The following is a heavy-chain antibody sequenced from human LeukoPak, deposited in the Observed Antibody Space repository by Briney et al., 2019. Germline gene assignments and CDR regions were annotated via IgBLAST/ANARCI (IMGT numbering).Heavy chain of an antibody. CDR1: GYTFTSYG. Sequence: ASVKVSCKASGYTFTSYGISWVRQAPGQGLEWMGWISAYNGNTNYAQKLQGRVTMTTDTSTSTAYMELRSLRSDDTAVYYCARDQGYCSGGSCRDYWGQGTLVTVSS. D-gene: IGHD2-15*01. CDR2: ISAYNGNT. CDR3: ARDQGYCSGGSCRDY. V-gene: IGHV1-18*01. J-gene: IGHJ4*02.